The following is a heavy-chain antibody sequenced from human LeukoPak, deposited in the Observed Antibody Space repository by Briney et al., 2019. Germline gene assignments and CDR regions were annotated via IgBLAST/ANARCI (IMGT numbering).Heavy chain of an antibody. V-gene: IGHV3-43*02. CDR2: ISGDGGST. J-gene: IGHJ4*02. CDR3: AKDVCTNGVCFYFDY. CDR1: RFTFDDYA. Sequence: GGSLRLSCAASRFTFDDYAMHWVRQAPGKGLEWVSLISGDGGSTYYADSVKGRFTISRDNSKNSLYLQMNSLRTEDTALYYCAKDVCTNGVCFYFDYWGQGTLVTVSS. D-gene: IGHD2-8*01.